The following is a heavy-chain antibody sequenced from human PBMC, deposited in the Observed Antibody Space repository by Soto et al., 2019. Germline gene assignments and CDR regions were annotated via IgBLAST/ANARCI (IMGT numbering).Heavy chain of an antibody. CDR3: ARAWADDIVVVPAAIRPYGMDV. CDR2: ISGSSSYT. CDR1: GFSFSDYY. D-gene: IGHD2-2*02. V-gene: IGHV3-11*06. J-gene: IGHJ6*02. Sequence: GGSLRLSCAASGFSFSDYYMSWVRQAPGKGLEWVSYISGSSSYTNYADSVKGRFTISRDNAKNSLFLQMNSLRAEDTAVYYCARAWADDIVVVPAAIRPYGMDVWGQGTTVTVSS.